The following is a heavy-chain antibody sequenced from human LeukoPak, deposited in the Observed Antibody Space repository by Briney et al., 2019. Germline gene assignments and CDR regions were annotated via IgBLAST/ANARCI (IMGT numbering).Heavy chain of an antibody. Sequence: SETLSLTCTVSGGSIRSGSYFWTWIRQPAGKALEWIGRVDSSGTTNYNPSLKSRVTISVDTSKNQFSLKLSSVTAADTAVYYCARGIGNDFWSGYYRASYYYYMDVWGKGTTVTVSS. D-gene: IGHD3-3*01. CDR1: GGSIRSGSYF. CDR2: VDSSGTT. J-gene: IGHJ6*03. V-gene: IGHV4-61*02. CDR3: ARGIGNDFWSGYYRASYYYYMDV.